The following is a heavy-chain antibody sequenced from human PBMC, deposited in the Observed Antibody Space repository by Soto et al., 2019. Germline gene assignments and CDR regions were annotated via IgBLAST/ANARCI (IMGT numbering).Heavy chain of an antibody. J-gene: IGHJ3*02. CDR3: AKDRFKAAYCGGDCYWDAFDI. Sequence: GGSLSLSCAASGFTFSSYAMSWVRQAPGKGLEWVSAISGSGGSTYYADSVKGRFTISRDNSKNTLYLQMNSLRAEDTAVYYCAKDRFKAAYCGGDCYWDAFDIWGQGTMVTVSS. CDR2: ISGSGGST. D-gene: IGHD2-21*01. CDR1: GFTFSSYA. V-gene: IGHV3-23*01.